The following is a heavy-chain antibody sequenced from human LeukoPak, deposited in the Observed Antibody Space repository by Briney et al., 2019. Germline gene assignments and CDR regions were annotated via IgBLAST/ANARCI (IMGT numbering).Heavy chain of an antibody. J-gene: IGHJ4*02. V-gene: IGHV1-18*01. D-gene: IGHD2-21*01. CDR3: ARNPRVVIAPYFDY. CDR1: GYTFTSYG. CDR2: ISACNGNT. Sequence: ASVKVSCKASGYTFTSYGISWVRQAPGQGLEWMGWISACNGNTNYAQKLQGRVTMTTDTSTSTAYMELRSLRSDDTAVYYCARNPRVVIAPYFDYWGQGTLVTVSS.